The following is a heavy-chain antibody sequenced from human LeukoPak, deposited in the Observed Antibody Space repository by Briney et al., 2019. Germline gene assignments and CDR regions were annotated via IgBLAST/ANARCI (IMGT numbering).Heavy chain of an antibody. CDR3: ARAGTIFGVVIGMDV. D-gene: IGHD3-3*01. CDR2: ISYDGSNK. V-gene: IGHV3-30-3*01. J-gene: IGHJ6*02. Sequence: GGSLRHSCAASGFTFGSYAMHWVRQAPGKGLEWVAVISYDGSNKYYADSVKGRFTISKDNSKNTPYLQMNSLRAEDTAVYYCARAGTIFGVVIGMDVWGQGTTVTVSS. CDR1: GFTFGSYA.